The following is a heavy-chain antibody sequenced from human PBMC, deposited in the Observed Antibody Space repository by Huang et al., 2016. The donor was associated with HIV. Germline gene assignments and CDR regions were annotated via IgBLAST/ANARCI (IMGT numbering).Heavy chain of an antibody. CDR3: ARAYCGGDCYPGVTYRNGMDV. J-gene: IGHJ6*02. D-gene: IGHD2-21*02. V-gene: IGHV3-21*01. Sequence: QLVESGGGLVRPGGSLRISCATSGFSFGSYNMNWVRQAAGKGLEWVSSSSDSMNYIEEADSVKGRFTISRDNVKKSLYLQMHSLRADDTAVYYCARAYCGGDCYPGVTYRNGMDVWGQGTTVTVSS. CDR1: GFSFGSYN. CDR2: SSDSMNYI.